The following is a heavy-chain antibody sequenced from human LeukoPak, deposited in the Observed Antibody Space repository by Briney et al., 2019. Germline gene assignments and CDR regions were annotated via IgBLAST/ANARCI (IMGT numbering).Heavy chain of an antibody. D-gene: IGHD6-13*01. J-gene: IGHJ3*02. CDR1: GGSISSYY. Sequence: SETLSLTCTVSGGSISSYYWSWIRQPPGKGLEWIGYIYYSGSTNYNPSLKSRVTISVDTSKNQFSLILSSVTAADTAVYYCASDRDIAAAGVAFDIWGQGTMVTVSS. CDR2: IYYSGST. CDR3: ASDRDIAAAGVAFDI. V-gene: IGHV4-59*08.